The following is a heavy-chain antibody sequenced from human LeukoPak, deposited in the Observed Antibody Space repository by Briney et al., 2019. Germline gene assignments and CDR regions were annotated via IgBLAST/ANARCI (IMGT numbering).Heavy chain of an antibody. D-gene: IGHD6-13*01. V-gene: IGHV1-2*02. CDR1: GYTFTGYY. CDR2: INPNSGGT. CDR3: ATGIAAVHNWFDP. Sequence: ASVKVSCKASGYTFTGYYMHWVRQAPGQGLEWMGWINPNSGGTNYAQKVQGRVTMTRDTSISTAYMELSRLRSDDTAVYYCATGIAAVHNWFDPWGQGTLVTVSS. J-gene: IGHJ5*02.